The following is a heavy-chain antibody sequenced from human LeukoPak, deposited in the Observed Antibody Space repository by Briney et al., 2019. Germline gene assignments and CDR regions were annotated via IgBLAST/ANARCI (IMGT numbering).Heavy chain of an antibody. V-gene: IGHV4-34*01. J-gene: IGHJ6*02. Sequence: SETLSLTCAVYGGSFSGYYWSWIRQPPGKGLEWIGEINHSGSTNYNPSLKSRVTISVDTSKNQFSLKLSSVTAADTAVYYCASNSGHCSSTSCYARAWIGYYGMDVWGQGTTVTVSS. CDR3: ASNSGHCSSTSCYARAWIGYYGMDV. CDR2: INHSGST. CDR1: GGSFSGYY. D-gene: IGHD2-2*01.